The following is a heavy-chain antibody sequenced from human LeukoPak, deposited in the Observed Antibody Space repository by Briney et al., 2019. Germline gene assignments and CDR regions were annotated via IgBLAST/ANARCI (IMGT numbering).Heavy chain of an antibody. CDR1: GFTFSSYA. J-gene: IGHJ6*02. Sequence: GGSLRLSCAASGFTFSSYAMSWVRQASGKGLEWVSAISGSGGSTYYADSVKGRFTISRDNSKNTLYLQMNSLRAEDTAVYYCANDPLTYCSGGSCYPEYYYGMDVWGQGTTVTVSS. CDR3: ANDPLTYCSGGSCYPEYYYGMDV. V-gene: IGHV3-23*01. D-gene: IGHD2-15*01. CDR2: ISGSGGST.